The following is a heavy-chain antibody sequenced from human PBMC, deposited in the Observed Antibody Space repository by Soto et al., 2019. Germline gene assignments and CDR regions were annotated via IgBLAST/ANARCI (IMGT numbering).Heavy chain of an antibody. V-gene: IGHV3-53*01. CDR2: IYSGGST. J-gene: IGHJ3*01. D-gene: IGHD3-22*01. CDR1: GFTFSSND. Sequence: EVQLVESGGGLIQPGGSLRLSCAASGFTFSSNDMNWVRQAPGKGPEWVSLIYSGGSTYYADSVKGRFTISRDNSKNTLYLQMSSLSAEDTAVYYCATRPLLPGAPWGQGTMVTVSS. CDR3: ATRPLLPGAP.